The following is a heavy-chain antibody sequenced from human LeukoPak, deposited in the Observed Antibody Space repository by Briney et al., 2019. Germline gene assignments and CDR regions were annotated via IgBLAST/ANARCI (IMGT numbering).Heavy chain of an antibody. Sequence: ASVKVSCKASGSRFTTYGISWVRQAPGLGLEWMGWISVYNGNTNYAQNLQGRVTMTTDTSTSTAYMELRSLRYDDTAVYYCARDMIAARPGWFDPWGQGTLVTVSS. V-gene: IGHV1-18*01. D-gene: IGHD6-6*01. CDR2: ISVYNGNT. CDR3: ARDMIAARPGWFDP. CDR1: GSRFTTYG. J-gene: IGHJ5*02.